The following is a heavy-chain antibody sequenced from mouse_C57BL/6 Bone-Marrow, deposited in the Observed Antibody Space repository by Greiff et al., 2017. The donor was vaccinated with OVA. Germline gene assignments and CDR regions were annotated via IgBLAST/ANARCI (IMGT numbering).Heavy chain of an antibody. CDR3: ATKFITTVVAPYYYAMDY. CDR1: GFTFSSYA. Sequence: EVQLVESGGGLVKPGGSLKLSCAASGFTFSSYAMSWVRQTPEKRLEWVATISDGGSYTYYPDNVKGRFTISRDNAKNNLYLQMSHLKSEDTAMYYCATKFITTVVAPYYYAMDYWGQGTSVTVSS. J-gene: IGHJ4*01. V-gene: IGHV5-4*01. CDR2: ISDGGSYT. D-gene: IGHD1-1*01.